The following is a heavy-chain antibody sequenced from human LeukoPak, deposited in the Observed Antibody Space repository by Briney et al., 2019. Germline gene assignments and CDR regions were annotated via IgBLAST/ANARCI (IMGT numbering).Heavy chain of an antibody. D-gene: IGHD2-2*01. CDR2: ISYTGSYI. CDR1: GFTFSSYT. CDR3: ARDNKTSGTSIHYYYGMDV. V-gene: IGHV3-21*01. Sequence: PGGSLRLSCAASGFTFSSYTMNWVRQAPGKGLEWVSSISYTGSYIYNADSVKGRFTISRDNAKTSLYLQMNSLRAEDTAVYYCARDNKTSGTSIHYYYGMDVWGQGTTVTVSS. J-gene: IGHJ6*02.